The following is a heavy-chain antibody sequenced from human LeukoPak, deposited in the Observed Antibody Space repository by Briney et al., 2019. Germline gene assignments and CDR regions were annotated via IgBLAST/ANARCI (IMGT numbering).Heavy chain of an antibody. CDR1: GGSFSGYY. CDR2: INHSGST. CDR3: ARGRGIDIAATIGDFDYGGSKGIYFDY. J-gene: IGHJ4*02. V-gene: IGHV4-34*01. D-gene: IGHD5-12*01. Sequence: SETLSLTCAVYGGSFSGYYWSCIRQPPGKGLEWIGEINHSGSTNYNPSLKSRVTISVDTSENQFSLKLSSVTAADTAVYYCARGRGIDIAATIGDFDYGGSKGIYFDYWGQGTLVTVSS.